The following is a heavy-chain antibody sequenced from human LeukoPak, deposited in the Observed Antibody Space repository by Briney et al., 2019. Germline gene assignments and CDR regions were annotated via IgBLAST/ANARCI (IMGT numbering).Heavy chain of an antibody. CDR2: IYPSGST. D-gene: IGHD5-12*01. V-gene: IGHV4-4*07. CDR1: GGSTNTYC. CDR3: ARDRSGYSEYYFEY. Sequence: SETLSLTCTVSGGSTNTYCWSWIRQPAEKGLEWIGRIYPSGSTYYNTSLMSRVTISIDKSKNQFSLRLTSVTAADTAVYYCARDRSGYSEYYFEYWGQGSLVTVSS. J-gene: IGHJ4*02.